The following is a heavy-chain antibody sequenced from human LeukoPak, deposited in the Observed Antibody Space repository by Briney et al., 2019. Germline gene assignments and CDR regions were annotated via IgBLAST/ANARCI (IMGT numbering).Heavy chain of an antibody. CDR3: ARGEYYYDGGY. CDR1: GFTFSSYW. Sequence: GGSLRLSCAASGFTFSSYWMIWVRQAPGKGLEWVANIKQDGSEKYYVDSVKGRFTISRDNAENSLFLQMNSLRAEETAVYYCARGEYYYDGGYWGRGTLVTVSS. V-gene: IGHV3-7*04. D-gene: IGHD3-22*01. J-gene: IGHJ4*02. CDR2: IKQDGSEK.